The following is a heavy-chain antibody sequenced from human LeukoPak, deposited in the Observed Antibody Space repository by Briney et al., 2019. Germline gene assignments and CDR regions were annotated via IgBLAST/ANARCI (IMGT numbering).Heavy chain of an antibody. J-gene: IGHJ4*02. Sequence: SETLSLTCAVSGGSFSGYYWSWIRQPPGKGLEWIGEINHSGSTNYNPSLKSRVTISAETSKNQFSLNLISVTAADTAVYYCASRKLGNDYWGQGTLVTVSS. V-gene: IGHV4-34*01. CDR2: INHSGST. CDR3: ASRKLGNDY. CDR1: GGSFSGYY. D-gene: IGHD7-27*01.